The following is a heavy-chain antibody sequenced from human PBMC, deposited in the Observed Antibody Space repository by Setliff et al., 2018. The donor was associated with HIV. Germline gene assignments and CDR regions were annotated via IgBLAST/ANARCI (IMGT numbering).Heavy chain of an antibody. J-gene: IGHJ2*01. V-gene: IGHV4-34*01. CDR3: ARGPPRWGEAISWYFDL. D-gene: IGHD7-27*01. CDR2: ITDSGST. Sequence: SETLSLTCAVYGGSFSGYSWSWIRQPPGKGLERLGEITDSGSTNYTPSLKSRVAISLDTSMNHFSLRLSSVTAADAAVYYCARGPPRWGEAISWYFDLWGRGTLVTVSS. CDR1: GGSFSGYS.